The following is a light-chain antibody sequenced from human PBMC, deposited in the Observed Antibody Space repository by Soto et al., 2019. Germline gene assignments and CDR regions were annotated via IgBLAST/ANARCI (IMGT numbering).Light chain of an antibody. CDR3: QQYGSSGRT. J-gene: IGKJ1*01. Sequence: EIVLTQSPGTLSLSPGERATLSCRASQSVNNDYLAWYQQKPGQAPRLLIYGASSRATGIPDRFSGSGSGTDFTLTISRLEPEDFSVYYCQQYGSSGRTFGQGTKVDI. CDR1: QSVNNDY. V-gene: IGKV3-20*01. CDR2: GAS.